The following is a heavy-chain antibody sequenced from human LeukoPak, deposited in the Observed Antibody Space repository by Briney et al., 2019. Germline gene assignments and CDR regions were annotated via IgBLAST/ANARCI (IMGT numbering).Heavy chain of an antibody. V-gene: IGHV3-53*05. CDR2: LYSGGSS. J-gene: IGHJ4*02. CDR1: GFTVRGNY. CDR3: AKAMVSSRRKEGSTIDY. Sequence: PGGSLRLSCAASGFTVRGNYMTWVRQAPGQGLEWVSTLYSGGSSFYADSVRGRFAISRDNSKNTLYLQMNSLRAEDTAVYYCAKAMVSSRRKEGSTIDYWGQGTLVTVSS. D-gene: IGHD5/OR15-5a*01.